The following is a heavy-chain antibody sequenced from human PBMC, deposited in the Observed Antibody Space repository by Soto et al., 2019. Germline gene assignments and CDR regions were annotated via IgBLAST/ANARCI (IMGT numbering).Heavy chain of an antibody. Sequence: QVQLVQSGAEVKKPGASVKVSCKASGYTFTGYYMHWVRQAPGQGLEWMGWINPNSGGTNYAQKFRGWVTMARDTSISTAYMELSRLRSDDTAVYYCARGAYGDSAPEGGMDVWRQGTTVTVPS. CDR2: INPNSGGT. CDR3: ARGAYGDSAPEGGMDV. J-gene: IGHJ6*02. D-gene: IGHD4-17*01. CDR1: GYTFTGYY. V-gene: IGHV1-2*04.